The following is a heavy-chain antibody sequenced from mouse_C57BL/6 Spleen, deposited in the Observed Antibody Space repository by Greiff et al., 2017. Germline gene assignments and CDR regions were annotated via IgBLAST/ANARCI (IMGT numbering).Heavy chain of an antibody. V-gene: IGHV2-5*01. Sequence: VKLMESGPGLVQPSQSLSITCTVSGFSLTSYGVHWVRQSPGKGLEWLGVIWRGGSTDYNAAFMSRLSITKDNSKSQVFFKMNSLQADDTAIYYCAKPGDYDAGYYFDYWGQGTTLTVSS. CDR2: IWRGGST. CDR1: GFSLTSYG. CDR3: AKPGDYDAGYYFDY. D-gene: IGHD2-4*01. J-gene: IGHJ2*01.